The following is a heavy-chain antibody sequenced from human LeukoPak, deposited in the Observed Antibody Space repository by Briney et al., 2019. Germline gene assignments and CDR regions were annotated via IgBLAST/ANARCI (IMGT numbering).Heavy chain of an antibody. CDR3: ARLRRNSDRSDFFYYYDH. Sequence: SGGSLRLSCAASGFTFSDYSRNWVRQAPGKGLEWVASVNTVSSYIYYADSMRGRFTISRDNAKNSLFLQMNSLRAEDTAVYYCARLRRNSDRSDFFYYYDHWGQGTLVTVSS. J-gene: IGHJ4*02. V-gene: IGHV3-21*01. CDR1: GFTFSDYS. D-gene: IGHD3-22*01. CDR2: VNTVSSYI.